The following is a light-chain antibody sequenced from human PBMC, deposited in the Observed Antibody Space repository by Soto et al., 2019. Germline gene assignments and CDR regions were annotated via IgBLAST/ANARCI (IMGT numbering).Light chain of an antibody. J-gene: IGKJ2*01. CDR3: QQYKTYTYT. CDR2: RAS. Sequence: DIQMTQSPSTLSASVGDRVTITCRASQSIDRWLAWYQQKPGKAPRLLIYRASSLESGVPSKFSGSGSGTEFTLTISSLQPDDFTTYYCQQYKTYTYTFAQGTKLEIK. CDR1: QSIDRW. V-gene: IGKV1-5*03.